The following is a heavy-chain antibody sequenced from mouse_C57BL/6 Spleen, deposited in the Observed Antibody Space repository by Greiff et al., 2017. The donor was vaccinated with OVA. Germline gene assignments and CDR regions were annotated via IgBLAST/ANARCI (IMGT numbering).Heavy chain of an antibody. CDR3: AKLTGKGGYFDY. Sequence: EVKVVESGGGLVKPGGSLKLSCAASGFTFSDYGMHWVRQAPEKGLEWVAYISSGSSTIYYADTVKGRFTISRDNAKNTLFLQMTSLRSEDTAMYYCAKLTGKGGYFDYWGQGTTLTVSS. CDR2: ISSGSSTI. J-gene: IGHJ2*01. CDR1: GFTFSDYG. V-gene: IGHV5-17*01. D-gene: IGHD4-1*01.